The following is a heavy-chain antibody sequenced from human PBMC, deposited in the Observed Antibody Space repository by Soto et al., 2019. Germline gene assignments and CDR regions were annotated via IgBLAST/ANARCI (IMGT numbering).Heavy chain of an antibody. CDR1: GGSISSFY. J-gene: IGHJ4*02. CDR3: ASASSSWYQFEY. D-gene: IGHD6-13*01. CDR2: IYYRGST. Sequence: QVQLQESGPGLVKPAETLSLTCTVSGGSISSFYWSWIRQPPGKGLEWIGYIYYRGSTNYNPSLKSRVTMSVDTSRNQFSLKLSSVTASDTAVYYCASASSSWYQFEYWGQGTLVTVSS. V-gene: IGHV4-59*01.